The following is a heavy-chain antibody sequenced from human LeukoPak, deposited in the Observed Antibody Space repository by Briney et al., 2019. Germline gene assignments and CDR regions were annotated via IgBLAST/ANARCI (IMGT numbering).Heavy chain of an antibody. CDR1: GFTFHTDA. D-gene: IGHD3-3*01. Sequence: GGSLRLSCTASGFTFHTDAMAWVRQAPGGGLGCVSALTAGGGFGYYADSVKGRLTISRENCKNIMSLQMSGMRVEDTPVYYCATDFWSSYPFGFWGQGALVIVSS. CDR2: LTAGGGFG. CDR3: ATDFWSSYPFGF. V-gene: IGHV3-23*01. J-gene: IGHJ4*02.